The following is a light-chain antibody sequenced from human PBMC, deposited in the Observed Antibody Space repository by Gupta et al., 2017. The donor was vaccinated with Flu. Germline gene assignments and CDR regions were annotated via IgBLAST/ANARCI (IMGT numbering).Light chain of an antibody. CDR2: RAS. CDR1: QTINYW. Sequence: DMQMTQSPSTLSASVGDRVTITCRASQTINYWLAWYQQKPGEAPKLLVYRASRVEDGVPSRFSGSGSGTEFTLPISSLQPVDFATYYCQQDNSSSRAFGQGTKVEIK. CDR3: QQDNSSSRA. V-gene: IGKV1-5*03. J-gene: IGKJ1*01.